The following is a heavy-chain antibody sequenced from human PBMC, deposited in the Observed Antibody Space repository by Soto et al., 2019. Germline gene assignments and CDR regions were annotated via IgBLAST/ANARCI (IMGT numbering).Heavy chain of an antibody. Sequence: PAVSLRLSCAASGFTFSAFYMSWIRQAPGKGLEYISYISSSGTSANYADSVKGRFTISRDNAKNSLYLQMNSLRAVDTAVYYCARDRGAVTGQYFDYWGQGA. V-gene: IGHV3-11*05. J-gene: IGHJ4*02. D-gene: IGHD6-19*01. CDR1: GFTFSAFY. CDR2: ISSSGTSA. CDR3: ARDRGAVTGQYFDY.